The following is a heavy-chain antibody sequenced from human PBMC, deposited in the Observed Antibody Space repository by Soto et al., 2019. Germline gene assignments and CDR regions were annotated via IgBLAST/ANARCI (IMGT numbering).Heavy chain of an antibody. Sequence: SETLSLTCTFSGGSIISGGYYWSWIRQHPGKGLEWIGYIYYSGSTYYNPSLKSRVTISVDTSKNQFSLKLSSVTAADTAVYYCARSDYCSSTSCLQGFDPWGQGTLVTVSS. CDR3: ARSDYCSSTSCLQGFDP. D-gene: IGHD2-2*01. J-gene: IGHJ5*02. CDR1: GGSIISGGYY. CDR2: IYYSGST. V-gene: IGHV4-31*02.